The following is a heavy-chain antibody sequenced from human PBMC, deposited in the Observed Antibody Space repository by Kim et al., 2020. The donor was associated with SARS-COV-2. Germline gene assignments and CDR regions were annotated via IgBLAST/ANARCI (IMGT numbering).Heavy chain of an antibody. D-gene: IGHD3-22*01. CDR3: TTDRDYYDSSGYKRHLDY. Sequence: KGRFNISRDDSKNTLYLQMNSLKTEDTAVYYCTTDRDYYDSSGYKRHLDYWGQGTLVTVSS. J-gene: IGHJ4*02. V-gene: IGHV3-15*01.